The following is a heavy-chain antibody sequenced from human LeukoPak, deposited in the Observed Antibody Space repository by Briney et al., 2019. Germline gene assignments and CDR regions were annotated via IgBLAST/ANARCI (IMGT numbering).Heavy chain of an antibody. CDR3: AGTNSSSWYPLDY. Sequence: GGSLRLSCAASGFTFSSYGMHWVRQAPGKGLEWVAVISYDGSTKYYADSVKGRFTISRDNSKNTLYLQMNSLRVEDTAVYYCAGTNSSSWYPLDYWGQGTLVTVSS. CDR2: ISYDGSTK. J-gene: IGHJ4*02. V-gene: IGHV3-30*03. D-gene: IGHD6-13*01. CDR1: GFTFSSYG.